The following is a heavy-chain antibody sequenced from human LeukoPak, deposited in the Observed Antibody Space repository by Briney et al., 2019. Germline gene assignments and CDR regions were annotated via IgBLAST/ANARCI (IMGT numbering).Heavy chain of an antibody. Sequence: SVNVSCKASGGTFSSYAISWVRQAPGQGLEWMGRIIPILGIANYAQKFQGRVTITADKSTSTAYMELSSLRSEDTAVYYCARDEGDGYNLYYFDYWGQGTLVTVSS. CDR2: IIPILGIA. D-gene: IGHD5-12*01. V-gene: IGHV1-69*04. CDR1: GGTFSSYA. CDR3: ARDEGDGYNLYYFDY. J-gene: IGHJ4*02.